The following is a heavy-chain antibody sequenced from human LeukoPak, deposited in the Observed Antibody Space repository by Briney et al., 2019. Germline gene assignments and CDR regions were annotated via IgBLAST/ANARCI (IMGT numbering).Heavy chain of an antibody. CDR3: AREDSGRIDS. V-gene: IGHV3-66*01. CDR2: LHSGGST. J-gene: IGHJ4*02. CDR1: GFTVSTNY. D-gene: IGHD6-19*01. Sequence: GGSLRLSCVASGFTVSTNYMSWVRQAPGKGLEWVSVLHSGGSTSYADSVKGRFTISRDNSKNTLYLQMSSLRVDDTAVYYCAREDSGRIDSWGQGTLVTVSS.